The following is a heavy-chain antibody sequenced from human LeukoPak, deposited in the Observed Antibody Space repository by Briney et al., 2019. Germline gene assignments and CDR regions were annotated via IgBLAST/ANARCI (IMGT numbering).Heavy chain of an antibody. Sequence: SETLSLTCAVYGGSFSGYYWSWIRQPPGKGLEWIGEINHSGSTNYNPSLKSRVTISVDTPKNQFSLKLSSVTAADTAVYYCARGYRYSGYALGYYYYYGMDVWGQGTTVTVSS. CDR3: ARGYRYSGYALGYYYYYGMDV. CDR2: INHSGST. D-gene: IGHD5-12*01. J-gene: IGHJ6*02. CDR1: GGSFSGYY. V-gene: IGHV4-34*01.